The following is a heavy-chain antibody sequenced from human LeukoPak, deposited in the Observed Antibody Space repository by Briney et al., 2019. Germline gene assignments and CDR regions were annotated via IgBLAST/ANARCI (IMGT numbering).Heavy chain of an antibody. D-gene: IGHD6-19*01. V-gene: IGHV3-23*01. CDR2: ISGTGGST. J-gene: IGHJ4*02. Sequence: GGSLRLSCAASGFTFSSYAMSWVRQAPGKGLEWVSAISGTGGSTYYADSVKGRFTISRDNSKNTVYLQMNSLRAEDTAVYYCAKTTTGYSSGRFPGWPVDYWGQGTLVTVSS. CDR1: GFTFSSYA. CDR3: AKTTTGYSSGRFPGWPVDY.